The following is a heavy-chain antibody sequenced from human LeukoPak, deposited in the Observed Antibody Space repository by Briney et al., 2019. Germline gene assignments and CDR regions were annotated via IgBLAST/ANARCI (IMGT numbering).Heavy chain of an antibody. V-gene: IGHV6-1*01. CDR2: TYYRSKWYN. CDR3: ASLAAAHYYFDY. CDR1: GDSVSSNSAA. D-gene: IGHD6-13*01. Sequence: SQTLSLTCAISGDSVSSNSAAWNWIRQSPSRGLECLGRTYYRSKWYNDYAVSVKSRITINPDTSKNQFSLQLNSVTPEDTAVYYCASLAAAHYYFDYWGQGTLVTVSS. J-gene: IGHJ4*02.